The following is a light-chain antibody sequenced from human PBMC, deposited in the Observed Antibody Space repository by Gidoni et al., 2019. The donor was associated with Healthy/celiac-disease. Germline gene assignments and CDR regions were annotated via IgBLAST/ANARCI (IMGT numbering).Light chain of an antibody. J-gene: IGKJ1*01. Sequence: DIQMTQSPSTLSASVGDRVTITCRASQSISSWLVWYQQKPGKASKLLIYKASSLESGVPSRFSGSGAGTEFTLTISSLQPDDVATYYCQQYNSYWTFGQGTKVEIK. CDR3: QQYNSYWT. V-gene: IGKV1-5*03. CDR2: KAS. CDR1: QSISSW.